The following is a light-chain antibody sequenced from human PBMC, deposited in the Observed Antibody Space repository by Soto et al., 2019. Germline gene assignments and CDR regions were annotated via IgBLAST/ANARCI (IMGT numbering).Light chain of an antibody. V-gene: IGLV2-23*02. CDR1: SSDVGAYNL. CDR3: CSFAGGRNV. J-gene: IGLJ1*01. CDR2: EVS. Sequence: QSVLTQPASVSGSPGQSITISCSGTSSDVGAYNLVSWYQQFPGKAPKLMIFEVSQRPSGVSSRFSGSKSGSTASLTISGLHDDDEADYYCCSFAGGRNVFGTGTKVTAL.